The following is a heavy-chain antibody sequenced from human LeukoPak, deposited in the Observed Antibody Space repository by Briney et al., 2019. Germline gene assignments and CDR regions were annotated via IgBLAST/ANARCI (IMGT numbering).Heavy chain of an antibody. Sequence: ASVKVSCKASGYTFTSYDINWVRQATGQGLEWMGRIIPILGIANYAQKFQGRVTITADKSTSTAYMELSSLRSEDTAVYYCATYSSSWYKGDYFDYWGQGTLVTVSS. CDR2: IIPILGIA. CDR3: ATYSSSWYKGDYFDY. CDR1: GYTFTSYD. D-gene: IGHD6-13*01. V-gene: IGHV1-69*04. J-gene: IGHJ4*02.